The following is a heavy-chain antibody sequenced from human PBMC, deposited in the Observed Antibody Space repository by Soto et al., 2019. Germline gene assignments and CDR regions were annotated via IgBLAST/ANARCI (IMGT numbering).Heavy chain of an antibody. D-gene: IGHD3-3*01. J-gene: IGHJ5*01. Sequence: GGSLRLSSMASVVPCITYGLSTYAMTGGRQPPGRGLECVSVITGSGTHSYYADSVKGRFTISRDNSRNTLFLQMDSLRADETAVYFWAKGPPLHLLLIFEAWG. CDR1: VVPCITYGLSTYA. CDR3: AKGPPLHLLLIFEA. V-gene: IGHV3-23*01. CDR2: ITGSGTHS.